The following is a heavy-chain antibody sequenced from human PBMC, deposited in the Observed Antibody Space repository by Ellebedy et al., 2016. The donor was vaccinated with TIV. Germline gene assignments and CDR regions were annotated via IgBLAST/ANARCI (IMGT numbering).Heavy chain of an antibody. Sequence: AASVKVSCKASGGTFSSYAISWVRQAPGQGLEWMGGIIPIFGTANYAQKFQGRVTITADESTSTAYMELSSLRSEDTAVYYCARDGGVSYYPYYGMDVWGQGTTVTVSS. CDR3: ARDGGVSYYPYYGMDV. CDR1: GGTFSSYA. CDR2: IIPIFGTA. D-gene: IGHD2-8*02. V-gene: IGHV1-69*13. J-gene: IGHJ6*02.